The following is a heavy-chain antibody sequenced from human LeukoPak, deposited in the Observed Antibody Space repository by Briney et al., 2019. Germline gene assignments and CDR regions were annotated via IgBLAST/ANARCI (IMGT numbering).Heavy chain of an antibody. D-gene: IGHD6-13*01. CDR1: GFTFSSYE. V-gene: IGHV3-48*03. J-gene: IGHJ6*04. CDR3: ARDRGSSAMDV. CDR2: ISSSGSTI. Sequence: GGSLRLSCAASGFTFSSYEMNWVRQAPGKGLEGVSYISSSGSTIYYADSVKGRFTISRDNAKNSLYLQMNSLRAEDTAVYYCARDRGSSAMDVWGKGTTVTVSS.